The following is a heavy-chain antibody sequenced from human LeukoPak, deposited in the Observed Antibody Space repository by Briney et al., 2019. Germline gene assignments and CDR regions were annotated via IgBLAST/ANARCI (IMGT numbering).Heavy chain of an antibody. CDR3: ASSRSRSSSWYLSDY. CDR1: GGSISSSSYY. D-gene: IGHD6-13*01. J-gene: IGHJ4*02. Sequence: PSETLSLTCTVSGGSISSSSYYWGWIRQPPGKGLEWIGSIYYSGSTYYNPSLKSRVTISVDTSKNQFSLKLSSVTAADMAVYYCASSRSRSSSWYLSDYWGQGTLVTVSS. V-gene: IGHV4-39*07. CDR2: IYYSGST.